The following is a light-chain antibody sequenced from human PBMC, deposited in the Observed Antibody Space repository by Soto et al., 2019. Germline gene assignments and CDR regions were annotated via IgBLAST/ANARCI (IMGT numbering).Light chain of an antibody. J-gene: IGLJ1*01. Sequence: SSLPKPRSVSGSPGQSVTISCTGTSSDVSGYNYVSWFQQHPGKAPKLMIYAVTERPSGVPDRFSGSKSGNTASLTISGLQAEDEADYYCCSYAGTFTYVFGTGTKVTVL. V-gene: IGLV2-11*01. CDR3: CSYAGTFTYV. CDR1: SSDVSGYNY. CDR2: AVT.